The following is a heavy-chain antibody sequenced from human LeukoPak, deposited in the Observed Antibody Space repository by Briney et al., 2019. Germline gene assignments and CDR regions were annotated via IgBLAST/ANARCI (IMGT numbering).Heavy chain of an antibody. Sequence: GGSLRLSCAASGFTFDDYGMSWVRQAPGKGLEWVSGINWNGGSTGYADSLKGRFTITRDNSKNTLYLQIDSLRVEDTAVYYCAKDITPSAIWDSGDFYQYAMDVWGQGTTVTVSS. V-gene: IGHV3-20*04. J-gene: IGHJ6*02. CDR3: AKDITPSAIWDSGDFYQYAMDV. CDR2: INWNGGST. D-gene: IGHD3/OR15-3a*01. CDR1: GFTFDDYG.